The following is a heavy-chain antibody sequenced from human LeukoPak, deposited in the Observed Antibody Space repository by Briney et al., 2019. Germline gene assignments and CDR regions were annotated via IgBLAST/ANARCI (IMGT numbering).Heavy chain of an antibody. Sequence: GGSLRLPCAASGFTVSRNYMSWVRQAPGKGLEWVSVIYSGGSTDYADSVMGRFTISRDNTRNTLYLQMNSLRAEDTAVYYCARTGVVRYDIVTGYYIDYWGQGTLVTVSS. J-gene: IGHJ4*02. CDR1: GFTVSRNY. CDR3: ARTGVVRYDIVTGYYIDY. D-gene: IGHD3-9*01. V-gene: IGHV3-66*01. CDR2: IYSGGST.